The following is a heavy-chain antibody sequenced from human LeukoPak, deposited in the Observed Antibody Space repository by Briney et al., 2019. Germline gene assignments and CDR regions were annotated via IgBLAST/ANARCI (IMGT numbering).Heavy chain of an antibody. D-gene: IGHD5-18*01. CDR2: IYHSGST. V-gene: IGHV4-38-2*02. J-gene: IGHJ4*02. CDR3: ARVGGYSYGLYYFDY. Sequence: SETLSLTCTVSGNSISSGYYWGWIRQPPGKGLEWIGSIYHSGSTYYNPSLKSRVTISVDTSKNQFSLKLSSVTAADTAVYYCARVGGYSYGLYYFDYWGQGTLVTVSS. CDR1: GNSISSGYY.